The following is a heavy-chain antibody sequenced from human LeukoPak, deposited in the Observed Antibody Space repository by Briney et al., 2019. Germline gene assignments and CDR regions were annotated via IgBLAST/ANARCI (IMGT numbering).Heavy chain of an antibody. D-gene: IGHD2-15*01. V-gene: IGHV1-18*01. CDR1: GYTFTSYG. CDR3: ARVPLGVVVAATHHGMDV. Sequence: PGASVKVSCKASGYTFTSYGISWVRQAPGQGLEWMGWISAYNGNTNYAQKLQGRVTMTTDTSTSTAYMELRSLRSDDTAVYYCARVPLGVVVAATHHGMDVWGQGTTVTVSS. CDR2: ISAYNGNT. J-gene: IGHJ6*02.